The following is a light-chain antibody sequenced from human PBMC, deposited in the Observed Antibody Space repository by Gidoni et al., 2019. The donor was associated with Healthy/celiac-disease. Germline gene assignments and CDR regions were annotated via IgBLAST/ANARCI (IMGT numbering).Light chain of an antibody. Sequence: EIVLTQSPATLSLSPGERATLCCRASQSVSSYLAWYQQKPGQAPRLLIYDASNRATGIPARFSGSWSGTDFTLTISSLEPEDFAVYYCQQRSNLITFGQGTRLEIK. CDR2: DAS. CDR3: QQRSNLIT. CDR1: QSVSSY. J-gene: IGKJ5*01. V-gene: IGKV3-11*01.